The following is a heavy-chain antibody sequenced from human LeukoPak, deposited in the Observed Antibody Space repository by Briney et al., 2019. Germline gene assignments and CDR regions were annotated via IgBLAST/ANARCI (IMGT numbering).Heavy chain of an antibody. J-gene: IGHJ6*02. CDR3: ARDFATMVRGVIYYYGMDV. CDR2: IYYSGNT. V-gene: IGHV4-59*01. D-gene: IGHD3-10*01. CDR1: GGSISSDY. Sequence: PSETLSLTCTVSGGSISSDYWSWIRQPPGKGPEWIGYIYYSGNTNYNPSLKSRVTISVDTSKNQFSLKLSSVTAADTAVYYCARDFATMVRGVIYYYGMDVWGQGTTVTVAS.